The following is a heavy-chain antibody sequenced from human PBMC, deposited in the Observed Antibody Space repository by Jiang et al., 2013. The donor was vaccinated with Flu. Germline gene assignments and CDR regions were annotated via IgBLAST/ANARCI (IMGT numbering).Heavy chain of an antibody. CDR2: IYYSGST. V-gene: IGHV4-59*01. J-gene: IGHJ4*02. Sequence: SLTCTVSGGSISSYYWSWIRQPPGKGLEWIGYIYYSGSTNYNPSLKSRVTISVDTSKNQFSLKLSSVTAADTAVYYCARATVTTGFDYWGQGTLVTVSS. D-gene: IGHD4-17*01. CDR3: ARATVTTGFDY. CDR1: GGSISSYY.